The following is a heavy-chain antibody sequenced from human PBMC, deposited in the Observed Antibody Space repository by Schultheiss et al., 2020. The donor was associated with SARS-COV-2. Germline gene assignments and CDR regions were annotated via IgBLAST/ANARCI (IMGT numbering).Heavy chain of an antibody. CDR3: ARVGAKGIAAAGQIDY. D-gene: IGHD6-13*01. Sequence: ASVKVSCKASGYTFTSYGISWVRQAPGQGLEWMGRINPNSGGTNYAQKFQGRVTMTRDTSISTAYMELSRLRSDDTAVYYCARVGAKGIAAAGQIDYWGQGTLVTVSS. CDR2: INPNSGGT. V-gene: IGHV1-2*06. J-gene: IGHJ4*02. CDR1: GYTFTSYG.